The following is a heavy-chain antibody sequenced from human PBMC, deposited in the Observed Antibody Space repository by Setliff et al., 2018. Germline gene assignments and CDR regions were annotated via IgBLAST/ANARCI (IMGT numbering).Heavy chain of an antibody. V-gene: IGHV4-4*08. D-gene: IGHD3-16*01. CDR1: GDSINNFY. Sequence: SETLSLTCSVYGDSINNFYWNWIRQSTGTGLEWIGYIFSDGNTNRKTSLKSRVTISIDTSKNQFSLRLSSVTAAYTATYYCARVRVVQGYYEFDSWGLGTLVTVSS. CDR3: ARVRVVQGYYEFDS. CDR2: IFSDGNT. J-gene: IGHJ4*02.